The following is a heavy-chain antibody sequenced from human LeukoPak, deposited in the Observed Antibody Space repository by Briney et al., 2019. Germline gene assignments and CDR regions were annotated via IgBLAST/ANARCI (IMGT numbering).Heavy chain of an antibody. D-gene: IGHD2/OR15-2a*01. CDR1: GFTFSSYG. V-gene: IGHV3-33*01. CDR2: IWYDGSNK. J-gene: IGHJ3*02. CDR3: ARPIKYMNDAFDI. Sequence: GGSLRLSCAASGFTFSSYGMHWVRQAPGKGLEWVAVIWYDGSNKYYADSVKGRLTISRDNSKNTLYLQMNSLRAEDTAVYYCARPIKYMNDAFDIWGQGTMVTVSS.